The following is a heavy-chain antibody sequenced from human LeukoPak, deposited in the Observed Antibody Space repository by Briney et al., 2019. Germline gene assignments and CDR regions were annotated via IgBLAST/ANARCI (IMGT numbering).Heavy chain of an antibody. V-gene: IGHV3-21*01. CDR3: ARDLGDDAFDI. CDR2: ISSSSSYI. CDR1: GFTLSSYS. J-gene: IGHJ3*02. Sequence: GGGLRLSCAASGFTLSSYSMKWVRQAPGKGVEWVSSISSSSSYIYYADSVKGRFTISRDNAKNSLYLQMNSLRAEDTAVYYCARDLGDDAFDIWGQGTMVTVSS. D-gene: IGHD7-27*01.